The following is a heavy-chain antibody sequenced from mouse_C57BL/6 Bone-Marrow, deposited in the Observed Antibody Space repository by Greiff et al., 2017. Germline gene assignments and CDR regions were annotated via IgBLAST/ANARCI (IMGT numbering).Heavy chain of an antibody. CDR2: IHPNSGST. Sequence: VQLQQPGAELVKPGASVKLSCKASGYTFTSYWMHWVKQRPGQGLEWIGMIHPNSGSTNYNAKFKSKATMTVDKSSSTAYMQLSSLTSEDSAGYYCAIDIYYYYGRSHGLAMDYWGQGTSVTVSS. V-gene: IGHV1-64*01. CDR3: AIDIYYYYGRSHGLAMDY. J-gene: IGHJ4*01. D-gene: IGHD2-4*01. CDR1: GYTFTSYW.